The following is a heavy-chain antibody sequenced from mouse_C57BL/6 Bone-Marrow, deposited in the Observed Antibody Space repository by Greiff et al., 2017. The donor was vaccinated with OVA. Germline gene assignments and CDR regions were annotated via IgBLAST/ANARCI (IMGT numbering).Heavy chain of an antibody. Sequence: EVKLVESGGDLVKPGGSLKLSCAASGFTFSSYGMSWVRQTPDKRLEWVATISSGGSYTYYPDSVKGRFTISRDNAKNTLYLQMSSLKSEDTAIYYCARHLGEYFDYWGQGTTLTVSS. J-gene: IGHJ2*01. CDR3: ARHLGEYFDY. D-gene: IGHD4-1*01. V-gene: IGHV5-6*01. CDR2: ISSGGSYT. CDR1: GFTFSSYG.